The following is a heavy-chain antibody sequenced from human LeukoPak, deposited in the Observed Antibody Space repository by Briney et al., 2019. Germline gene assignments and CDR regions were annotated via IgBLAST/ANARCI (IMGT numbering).Heavy chain of an antibody. V-gene: IGHV1-24*01. CDR2: FDPEDGET. CDR3: ATATRAGELLVIAVWEDAFDI. CDR1: RYTLSELY. D-gene: IGHD6-19*01. J-gene: IGHJ3*02. Sequence: GASVKVSCKVSRYTLSELYMHWVRQAPGKGLEWMGGFDPEDGETIYAQKFQGRVTMTEDTSTDTAYMELSSLRSEDTAVYYCATATRAGELLVIAVWEDAFDIWGQGTMVTVSS.